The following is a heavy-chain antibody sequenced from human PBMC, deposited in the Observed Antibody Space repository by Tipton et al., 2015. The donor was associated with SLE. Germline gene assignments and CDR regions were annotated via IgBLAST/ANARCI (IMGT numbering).Heavy chain of an antibody. D-gene: IGHD3-22*01. CDR2: INHSGST. Sequence: TLSLTCTVSGGSISSYYWSWIRQPPGKGLEWIGEINHSGSTNYNPSLKSRVTISVDTSKNQYSLKLSSVTAADTAVYYCVREVVVTDAFDIWGQGTMVTVSS. CDR1: GGSISSYY. V-gene: IGHV4-34*01. J-gene: IGHJ3*02. CDR3: VREVVVTDAFDI.